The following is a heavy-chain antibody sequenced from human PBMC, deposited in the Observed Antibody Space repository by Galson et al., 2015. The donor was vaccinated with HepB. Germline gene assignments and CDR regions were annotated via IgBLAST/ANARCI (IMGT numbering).Heavy chain of an antibody. V-gene: IGHV2-5*01. CDR1: GFSLSTNAEG. D-gene: IGHD4-23*01. J-gene: IGHJ4*02. CDR3: AHRRYVYGGFDF. CDR2: IYWNDDK. Sequence: ALVKPTQTLTLTCTFSGFSLSTNAEGVGWIRQPPGKALEWLGIIYWNDDKRYSPSLKNRLTITKDTSKYQMVLTLTNVDPVDTATYYCAHRRYVYGGFDFWGPGILVAVSS.